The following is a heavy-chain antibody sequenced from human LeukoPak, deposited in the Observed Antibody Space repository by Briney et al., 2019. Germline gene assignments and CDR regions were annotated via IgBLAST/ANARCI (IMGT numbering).Heavy chain of an antibody. V-gene: IGHV4-59*12. J-gene: IGHJ5*02. CDR3: ARVQSRLSWFDP. CDR1: GGSISSYY. Sequence: SETLSLTCTVSGGSISSYYWSWIRQPPGKGLEWIGYIYYSGSTNYNPSLKSRVTISVDTSKNQFSLKLSSVTAADTAVYYCARVQSRLSWFDPWGQGTLVTVSS. CDR2: IYYSGST.